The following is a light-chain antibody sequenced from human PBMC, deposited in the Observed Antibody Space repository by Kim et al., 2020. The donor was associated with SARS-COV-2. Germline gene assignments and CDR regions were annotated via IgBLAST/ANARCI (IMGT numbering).Light chain of an antibody. V-gene: IGLV2-14*04. J-gene: IGLJ2*01. CDR2: DVS. CDR3: SSYTTTGGV. Sequence: PGQSITISCTGTSSDVGGYNYVSWYQQYPGKAPKLMIYDVSKRPSGVSNRFSGSKSGDSASLTISGLQAEDEADYYCSSYTTTGGVFGGGTKLTVL. CDR1: SSDVGGYNY.